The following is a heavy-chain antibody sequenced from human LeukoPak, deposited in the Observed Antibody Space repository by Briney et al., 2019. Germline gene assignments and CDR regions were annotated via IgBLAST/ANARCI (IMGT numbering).Heavy chain of an antibody. V-gene: IGHV3-21*01. CDR1: GFTFSRFS. CDR3: ARVSYWFDP. CDR2: ITSSSNYI. Sequence: PGGSLRLSCAASGFTFSRFSMNWVRQAPGKGLEWVSSITSSSNYISYADSVKGRFTISRDNAKNSLYLQMNSLRAEDTAVYYCARVSYWFDPWGQGTLVSVSS. J-gene: IGHJ5*02.